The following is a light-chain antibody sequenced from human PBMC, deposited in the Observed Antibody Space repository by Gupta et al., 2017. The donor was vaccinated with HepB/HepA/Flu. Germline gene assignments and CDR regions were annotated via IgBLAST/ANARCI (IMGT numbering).Light chain of an antibody. Sequence: DIQMTQSPSSLSASVGDRVTITCRASQSINSYLNWYQQKPGKAPKLLIYTASSLQSVVPSRFSGSGSGTEFTLTISSRQPEDFATYYCQQSYSTPGTFGQGTKVEIK. CDR1: QSINSY. CDR2: TAS. J-gene: IGKJ1*01. CDR3: QQSYSTPGT. V-gene: IGKV1-39*01.